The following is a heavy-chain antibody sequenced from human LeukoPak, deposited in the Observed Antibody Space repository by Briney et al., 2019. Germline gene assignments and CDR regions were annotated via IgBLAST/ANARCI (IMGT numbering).Heavy chain of an antibody. CDR3: AKSGGYGLIDY. Sequence: SETLSLTCTVSGDSISTSNSYWGWIRQPPGKGLEWIGNIYYSGSTYYNASLQSRVTISIDTSKNQFSLRLNSVTAADTAMYYCAKSGGYGLIDYWGQGTLVTVSS. CDR1: GDSISTSNSY. V-gene: IGHV4-39*01. J-gene: IGHJ4*02. CDR2: IYYSGST. D-gene: IGHD1-26*01.